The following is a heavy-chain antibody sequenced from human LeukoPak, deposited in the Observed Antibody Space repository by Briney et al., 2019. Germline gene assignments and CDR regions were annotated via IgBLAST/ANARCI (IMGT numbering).Heavy chain of an antibody. CDR3: ARDPRLTTTFDY. CDR1: GASISISNW. D-gene: IGHD4-17*01. V-gene: IGHV4-4*02. J-gene: IGHJ4*02. Sequence: PSETLSLTCAVSGASISISNWWSWVRQPPGKGLEWIGEIYHSGSTNYNPSLKSRVTISVDKSKNQFSLKLSSVTAADTAVYYCARDPRLTTTFDYWGQGILVTVSS. CDR2: IYHSGST.